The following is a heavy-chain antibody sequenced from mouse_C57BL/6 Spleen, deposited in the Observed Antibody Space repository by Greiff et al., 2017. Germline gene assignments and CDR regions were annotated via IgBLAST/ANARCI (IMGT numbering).Heavy chain of an antibody. V-gene: IGHV1-52*01. D-gene: IGHD2-1*01. Sequence: QVQLQQPGAELVRPGSSVKLSCKASGYTFTSYWMHWVKQRPIQGLEWIGNIDPSDSETHYNQKFKDKATLTVDKSSSTAYMQLSSLTSEDSAVYYCARGYYGNLYFDYWGQGTTLTVSS. CDR2: IDPSDSET. J-gene: IGHJ2*01. CDR1: GYTFTSYW. CDR3: ARGYYGNLYFDY.